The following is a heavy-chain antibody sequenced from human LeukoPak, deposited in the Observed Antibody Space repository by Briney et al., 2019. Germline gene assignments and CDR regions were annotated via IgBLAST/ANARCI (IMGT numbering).Heavy chain of an antibody. CDR2: IKSKTDGGTK. V-gene: IGHV3-15*01. Sequence: KPGGSLRLSCSASGFTFSNDWMSWVRQAPGKGLEWVGRIKSKTDGGTKDYAAPVKGRFTIYRAASKNKLYLQMNSLKNEDTAVYYCTRQDVFDIWGQGTMVTVSS. CDR3: TRQDVFDI. J-gene: IGHJ3*02. CDR1: GFTFSNDW.